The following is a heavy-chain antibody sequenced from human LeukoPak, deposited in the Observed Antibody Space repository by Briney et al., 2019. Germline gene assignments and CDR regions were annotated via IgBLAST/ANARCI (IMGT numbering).Heavy chain of an antibody. CDR3: AQLGNPFDY. CDR2: IYYSGNT. J-gene: IGHJ4*02. V-gene: IGHV4-39*07. D-gene: IGHD7-27*01. Sequence: SETLSLTCSVSGGSISSSTYYWGWIRQPPGKGLEWIGSIYYSGNTYYNPSLKSRVTISVDTSKNQFSLKLSSVTAADTAVYYCAQLGNPFDYWGQGTLVTVSS. CDR1: GGSISSSTYY.